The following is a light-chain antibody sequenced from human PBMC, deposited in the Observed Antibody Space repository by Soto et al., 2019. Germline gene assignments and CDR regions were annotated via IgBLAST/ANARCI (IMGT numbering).Light chain of an antibody. Sequence: QLVLTQSPSVSASLGASVNLTCTLSSGHRTYAIAWHQVQSGKGPRFLMTINSDGSHNRGDGVPALFSGASFGAERFLIISSLQSDDETDYYCQTWGPGIVVFGGGTKLTVL. V-gene: IGLV4-69*01. CDR2: INSDGSH. CDR3: QTWGPGIVV. CDR1: SGHRTYA. J-gene: IGLJ2*01.